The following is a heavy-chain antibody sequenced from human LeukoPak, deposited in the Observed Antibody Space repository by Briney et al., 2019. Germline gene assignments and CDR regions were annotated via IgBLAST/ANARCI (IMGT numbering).Heavy chain of an antibody. Sequence: GGSLGLSCAASGFTFSSYSMNWVRQAPGKGLEWVSSISSSSSYIYYADSVKGRFTISRDNAKNSLYLQMNSLRAGDTAVYYCARDWRWACFDYWGQGTLVTVSS. J-gene: IGHJ4*02. CDR1: GFTFSSYS. V-gene: IGHV3-21*01. CDR3: ARDWRWACFDY. CDR2: ISSSSSYI. D-gene: IGHD3-16*01.